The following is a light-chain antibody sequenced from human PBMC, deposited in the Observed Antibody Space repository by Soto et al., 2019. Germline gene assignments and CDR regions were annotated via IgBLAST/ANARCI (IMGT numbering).Light chain of an antibody. J-gene: IGKJ1*01. CDR1: QAISTW. CDR2: AAS. V-gene: IGKV1D-12*01. Sequence: DLQMTQSPSSVSASVGDRVTITCRASQAISTWLAWYQQKPGKAPKLLIYAASNLQTGVPSRFSGSGSGTEFTLTISSLQPEDFATYYCQQANSFPRTFGQGTKVEIK. CDR3: QQANSFPRT.